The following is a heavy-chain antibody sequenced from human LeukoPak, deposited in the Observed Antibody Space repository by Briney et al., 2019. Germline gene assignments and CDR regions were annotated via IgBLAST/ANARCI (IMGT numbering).Heavy chain of an antibody. J-gene: IGHJ3*02. Sequence: GGSLRLSCAASGFTFSNYDMSWVRQAPAMSWVRQAPGKGLEWVSAITGSGGGTYYADSVKGRFTISRDNSKNTLYLYMSSLRAEDTAVYYCARAAGGVGGAFDIWGQGTMVTVSS. CDR2: ITGSGGGT. CDR3: ARAAGGVGGAFDI. D-gene: IGHD3-16*01. CDR1: GFTFSNYDMSWVRQAPA. V-gene: IGHV3-23*01.